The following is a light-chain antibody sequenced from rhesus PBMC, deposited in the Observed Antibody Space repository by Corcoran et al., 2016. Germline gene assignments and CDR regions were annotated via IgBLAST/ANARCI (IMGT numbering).Light chain of an antibody. V-gene: IGLV2-32*01. CDR3: CSYAGSYSFYI. CDR2: EVS. J-gene: IGLJ1*01. CDR1: SSDIGGYNF. Sequence: QDALTQPRSVSGSPGQSVTISCTGTSSDIGGYNFVSWSQMHPGTDPKRMIYEVSKRPSGVSDRFSGSKSGNTASLSISGLQAEDESDYYCCSYAGSYSFYIFGGGTRLTVL.